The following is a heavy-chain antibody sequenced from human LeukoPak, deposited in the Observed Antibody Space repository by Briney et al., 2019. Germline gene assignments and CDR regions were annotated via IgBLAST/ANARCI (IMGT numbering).Heavy chain of an antibody. D-gene: IGHD6-25*01. V-gene: IGHV4-59*02. CDR1: GGSVSSYY. J-gene: IGHJ4*02. CDR2: IYYSGST. CDR3: ARERQRRFDY. Sequence: SETLFLTCTVSGGSVSSYYWSWIRQPPGKGLEWIGYIYYSGSTNYNPSLKSRVTISVDTSKNQFSLKLSSVTAADTAVYYCARERQRRFDYWGQGTLVTVSS.